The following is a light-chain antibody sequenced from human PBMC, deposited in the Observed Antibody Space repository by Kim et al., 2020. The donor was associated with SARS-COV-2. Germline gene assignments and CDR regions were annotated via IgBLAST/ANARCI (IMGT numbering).Light chain of an antibody. J-gene: IGLJ3*02. CDR1: NIASQR. V-gene: IGLV3-21*04. Sequence: SYELTQPLSVSVVTGKTDTITCGGNNIASQRVHWYQQKPGQAPVKVVLYDSDRRSGIPERISGSKTGNTATLTISGEEAGDEGDYYCQVGDSSSDQLVFG. CDR2: YDS. CDR3: QVGDSSSDQLV.